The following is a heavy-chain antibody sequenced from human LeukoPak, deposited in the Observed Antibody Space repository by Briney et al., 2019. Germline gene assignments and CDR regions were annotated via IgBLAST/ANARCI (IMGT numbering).Heavy chain of an antibody. CDR1: GFMLSTHG. J-gene: IGHJ4*02. CDR3: ARDLSYGSLDF. CDR2: MWHDGTRE. V-gene: IGHV3-33*01. Sequence: GGSLRLSCAASGFMLSTHGMRWVRQAPGKGLEWVAGMWHDGTREDYADSVKGRFTIPRDLSKNTLNLQMNSLRVDDTAMFYCARDLSYGSLDFRGQGTLVTVSS. D-gene: IGHD1-26*01.